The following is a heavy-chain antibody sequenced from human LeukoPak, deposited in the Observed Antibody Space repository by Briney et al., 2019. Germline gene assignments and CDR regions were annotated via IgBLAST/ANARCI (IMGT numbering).Heavy chain of an antibody. J-gene: IGHJ4*02. CDR1: GGSISSGGYY. D-gene: IGHD5-18*01. CDR2: IYYSGST. CDR3: ARGKRGYSYGYVDY. Sequence: PSETLSLTCTVSGGSISSGGYYWSWIRQHPGKGLEWIGYIYYSGSTNYNPSLKSRVTISVDTSKNQFSLKLSSVTAADTAVYYCARGKRGYSYGYVDYWGQGTLVTVS. V-gene: IGHV4-61*08.